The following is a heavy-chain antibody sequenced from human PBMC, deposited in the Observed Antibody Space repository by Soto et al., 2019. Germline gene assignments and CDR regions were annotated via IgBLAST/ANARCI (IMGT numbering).Heavy chain of an antibody. CDR2: IDWDDDK. Sequence: SGPTLVNPTQTLTLTCTFSGFSLSTSGMCVSWIRQPPGKALEWLALIDWDDDKYYSTSLKTRLTISKDTSKNQVVLTMTNMDPVDTATYYCARMSRRYYDSSGYYDWFDPWGQGTLVTV. J-gene: IGHJ5*02. CDR3: ARMSRRYYDSSGYYDWFDP. D-gene: IGHD3-22*01. CDR1: GFSLSTSGMC. V-gene: IGHV2-70*01.